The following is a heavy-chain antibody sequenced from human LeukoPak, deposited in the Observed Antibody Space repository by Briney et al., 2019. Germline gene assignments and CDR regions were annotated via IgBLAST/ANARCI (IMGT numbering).Heavy chain of an antibody. Sequence: GGSLRLSCAASGFTFSSYEMDWVRQAPGKGLEWVSYISGGGETKYYADSVKGRFTTSRDNAKNSLYLQMNSLRAEDTAVYYCAKDSGDYGDYPSLYYFDYWGQGTLVTVSS. CDR1: GFTFSSYE. J-gene: IGHJ4*02. D-gene: IGHD4-17*01. CDR3: AKDSGDYGDYPSLYYFDY. V-gene: IGHV3-48*03. CDR2: ISGGGETK.